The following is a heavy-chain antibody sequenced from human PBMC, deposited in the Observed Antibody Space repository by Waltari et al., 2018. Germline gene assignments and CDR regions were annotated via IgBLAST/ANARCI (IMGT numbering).Heavy chain of an antibody. CDR2: IRSKAYGGTT. V-gene: IGHV3-49*03. CDR3: TRQDDYYGSGSYLYY. CDR1: GFTFGDYA. J-gene: IGHJ4*02. Sequence: EVQLVESGGGLVQPGRSLRLSCTASGFTFGDYAMSWFRQAPGRGLEWVGVIRSKAYGGTTEYAASVKGRFTISRDDSKSIAYLQMNSLKTEDTAVYYCTRQDDYYGSGSYLYYWGQGTLVTVSS. D-gene: IGHD3-10*01.